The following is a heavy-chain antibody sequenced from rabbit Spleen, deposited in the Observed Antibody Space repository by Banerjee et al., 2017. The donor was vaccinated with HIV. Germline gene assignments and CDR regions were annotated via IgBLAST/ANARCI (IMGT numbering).Heavy chain of an antibody. CDR1: GVSFSDKDV. V-gene: IGHV1S45*01. J-gene: IGHJ4*01. Sequence: EQLEESGGGLVKPEGSLTLTCKASGVSFSDKDVMCWVRQAPGKGLEWIACIDTNDGDTDYANWPKGRFTISKTSSTTVTLRMTSLTAADTATYFCARSAYGGDSGSWYFGLWGPGTLVTVS. D-gene: IGHD5-1*01. CDR2: IDTNDGDT. CDR3: ARSAYGGDSGSWYFGL.